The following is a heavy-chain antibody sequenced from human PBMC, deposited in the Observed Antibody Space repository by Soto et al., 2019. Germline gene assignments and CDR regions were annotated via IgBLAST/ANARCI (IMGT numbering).Heavy chain of an antibody. Sequence: QVQLQQWGTKLSKPSETLSLTCAVYGGSFSGYYWSWIRQPPGKGLEWIGEIDHSGGTNYNASLXSXVXIXXDTSNTQFSLKLSSVTAADTAIYYCARGRLGGAANWGQGTLVTVSS. D-gene: IGHD3-16*01. CDR2: IDHSGGT. J-gene: IGHJ4*02. CDR3: ARGRLGGAAN. CDR1: GGSFSGYY. V-gene: IGHV4-34*01.